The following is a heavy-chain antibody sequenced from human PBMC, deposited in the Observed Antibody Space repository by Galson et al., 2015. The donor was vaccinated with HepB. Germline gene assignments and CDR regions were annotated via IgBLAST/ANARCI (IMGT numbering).Heavy chain of an antibody. Sequence: SLRLSCAASGFTFSSYSMNWVRQAPGKGLEWVSSISSSSSYIYYADSVKGRFTISRDNAKNSLYLQMNSLRAEDTAVYYCARELIHSDYYDSSDWGQGTLVTVSS. CDR1: GFTFSSYS. D-gene: IGHD3-22*01. CDR2: ISSSSSYI. J-gene: IGHJ4*02. CDR3: ARELIHSDYYDSSD. V-gene: IGHV3-21*01.